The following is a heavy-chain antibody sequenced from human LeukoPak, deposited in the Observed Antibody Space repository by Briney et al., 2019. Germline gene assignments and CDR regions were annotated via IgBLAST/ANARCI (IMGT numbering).Heavy chain of an antibody. V-gene: IGHV3-23*01. Sequence: GSLRLSCEASGFTFGSHAMYWVRQAPGKGLEWVAGIFGSGGSPHYADSVKGRFTISRDNSRNTVYLQINSLRADDTAVYYCGKTTVGYSSGQKPAWPVDYWGQEPWSPSLQ. CDR1: GFTFGSHA. D-gene: IGHD5-18*01. J-gene: IGHJ4*01. CDR2: IFGSGGSP. CDR3: GKTTVGYSSGQKPAWPVDY.